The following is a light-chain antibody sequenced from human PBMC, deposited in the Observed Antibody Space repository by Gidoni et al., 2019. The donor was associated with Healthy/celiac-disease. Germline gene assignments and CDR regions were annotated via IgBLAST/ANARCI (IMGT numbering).Light chain of an antibody. V-gene: IGKV3-20*01. J-gene: IGKJ1*01. CDR2: GAS. Sequence: IVLPQSPGTLSLSPGESATLSCRARQSVSSSYLAWYQQKPGQAPRLPIYGASSRATGIPDRSSGSGSGTDFTLTISSLEPEDFAVYYCQQYGSSPPRTFGQGTQVETK. CDR3: QQYGSSPPRT. CDR1: QSVSSSY.